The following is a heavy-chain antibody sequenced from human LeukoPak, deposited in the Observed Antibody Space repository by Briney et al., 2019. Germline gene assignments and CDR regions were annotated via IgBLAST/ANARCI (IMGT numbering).Heavy chain of an antibody. Sequence: SETLSLTCLVSGGSISSTSYYWGWIRQSPGRGLEWIGSFYYTGSIFDNRSLRSRVTISIDMSKNQFLLKLTSVTAADTAVYYCAKEDGEEYSSGWYKRNYFDNWGQGTRVTVSS. V-gene: IGHV4-39*07. CDR3: AKEDGEEYSSGWYKRNYFDN. D-gene: IGHD6-19*01. CDR2: FYYTGSI. CDR1: GGSISSTSYY. J-gene: IGHJ4*02.